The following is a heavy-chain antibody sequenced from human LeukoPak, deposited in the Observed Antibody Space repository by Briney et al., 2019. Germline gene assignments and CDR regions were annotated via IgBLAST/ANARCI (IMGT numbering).Heavy chain of an antibody. CDR2: IQPDGSGA. Sequence: GGSLRLSCVTSGFTFSGYWMSWFRQAPGKGLEWVGNIQPDGSGAYYVDAMRGRFTISRDNAQNSLYLQINSLRAEDTAVYYCAREDDHNTNDCWGQGTLVTVSS. J-gene: IGHJ4*02. D-gene: IGHD5-24*01. CDR3: AREDDHNTNDC. V-gene: IGHV3-7*01. CDR1: GFTFSGYW.